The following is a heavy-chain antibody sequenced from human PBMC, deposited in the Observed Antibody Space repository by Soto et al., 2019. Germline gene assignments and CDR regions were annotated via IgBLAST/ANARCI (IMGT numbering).Heavy chain of an antibody. D-gene: IGHD3-10*01. Sequence: QLQLQESGPGLVKPSETLSLTCTVSGGSISSSSYYWGWIRQPPGKGLEWIGSIYYSGSTYYNPSLKRRVTISVDTSKNQFSLKLSSVTAADTAVYYCARGNGLSGAFDIWGQGTMVTVSS. CDR3: ARGNGLSGAFDI. V-gene: IGHV4-39*01. J-gene: IGHJ3*02. CDR1: GGSISSSSYY. CDR2: IYYSGST.